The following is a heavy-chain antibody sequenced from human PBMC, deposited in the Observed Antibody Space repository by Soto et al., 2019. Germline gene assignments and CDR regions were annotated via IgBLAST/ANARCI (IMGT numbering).Heavy chain of an antibody. D-gene: IGHD6-13*01. Sequence: QVQLQQWGAGLLKPSETMSLTCAVDGASFSDYFWTWIRQSPGKGLEWIGEINHGGTTNYNPSLKRRVTISGDTSKNQFSLKLYSVTAADTAVYFCAGTRQQLVRWGTGAGWIDPWGQGTQVIVSS. CDR1: GASFSDYF. V-gene: IGHV4-34*01. J-gene: IGHJ5*02. CDR3: AGTRQQLVRWGTGAGWIDP. CDR2: INHGGTT.